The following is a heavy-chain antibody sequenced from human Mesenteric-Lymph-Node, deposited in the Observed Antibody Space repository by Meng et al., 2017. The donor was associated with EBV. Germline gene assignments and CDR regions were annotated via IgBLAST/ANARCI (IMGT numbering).Heavy chain of an antibody. CDR2: VHSTGST. Sequence: APLPDRAPGLVTPSELLSLPCRFSGASVNSAPYYWSWIRKPPGKGLEWIASVHSTGSTNYHPSLMSRVTISLDTSKSQFSLTLTYVTAADTAVYYCASQGYYDSGAWGDYFDYWGQGSLVTVSS. CDR3: ASQGYYDSGAWGDYFDY. V-gene: IGHV4-61*01. D-gene: IGHD3-22*01. CDR1: GASVNSAPYY. J-gene: IGHJ4*02.